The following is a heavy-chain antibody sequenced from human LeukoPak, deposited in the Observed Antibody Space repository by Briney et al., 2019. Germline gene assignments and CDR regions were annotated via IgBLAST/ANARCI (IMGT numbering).Heavy chain of an antibody. CDR2: ISYDGSNK. Sequence: PGGSLRLSCAASGFTFSSYAIHWVRQAPGKGLEWVAVISYDGSNKYYADSVKGRFTISRDNSKNTLYLQMNSLRAEDTALYYCAKEIDGYFDYWGQGTLVTVSS. CDR3: AKEIDGYFDY. J-gene: IGHJ4*02. CDR1: GFTFSSYA. V-gene: IGHV3-30-3*01. D-gene: IGHD2-21*01.